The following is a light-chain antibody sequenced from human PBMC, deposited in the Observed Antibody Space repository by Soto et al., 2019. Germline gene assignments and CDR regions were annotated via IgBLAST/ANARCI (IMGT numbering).Light chain of an antibody. CDR2: DVT. V-gene: IGLV2-11*01. CDR3: CSCAGSYSYV. Sequence: QSALAQPRSVSGTPGQSVTISCTVTSSDVGRYDYVSWYQQYPGEAPKLIIYDVTERPSGVPDRFSGSKSGNTASLTISGLRAEDEAAYSCCSCAGSYSYVFGSGTKVTVL. J-gene: IGLJ1*01. CDR1: SSDVGRYDY.